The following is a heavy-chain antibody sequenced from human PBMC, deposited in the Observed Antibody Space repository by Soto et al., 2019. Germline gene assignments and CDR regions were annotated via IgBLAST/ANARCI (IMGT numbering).Heavy chain of an antibody. Sequence: LVESGGGVVQPGRSLTLSCAASGFSFDSYSMHWVRQAPGKGLEWVTTVSFDSKNKYYIDSVEGRFTISRDNSKKMLYLQMNSLRHEDMAVYYCAKETVEATYSFYGMDVWGLGTTVTVSS. CDR1: GFSFDSYS. V-gene: IGHV3-30*18. CDR2: VSFDSKNK. D-gene: IGHD7-27*01. CDR3: AKETVEATYSFYGMDV. J-gene: IGHJ6*02.